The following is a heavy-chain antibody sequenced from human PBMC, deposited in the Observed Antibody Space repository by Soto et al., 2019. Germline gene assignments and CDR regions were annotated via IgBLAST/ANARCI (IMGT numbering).Heavy chain of an antibody. J-gene: IGHJ6*02. CDR1: GYTFTGYY. V-gene: IGHV1-2*02. Sequence: ASVKVSCKASGYTFTGYYMHWVRQAPGQGLEWMGWINPNSGGTNYAQKFQGRVTMTRDTSISTAYMELSRLRSDDTAVYYCARDPFGGRTSFNYYYGMDVWGQGTTVTGLL. CDR3: ARDPFGGRTSFNYYYGMDV. D-gene: IGHD3-3*01. CDR2: INPNSGGT.